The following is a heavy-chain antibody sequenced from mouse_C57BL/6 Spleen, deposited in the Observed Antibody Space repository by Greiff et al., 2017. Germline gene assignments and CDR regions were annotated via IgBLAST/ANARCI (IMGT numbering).Heavy chain of an antibody. V-gene: IGHV1-26*01. D-gene: IGHD2-3*01. CDR2: INPNNGGT. CDR3: ARSYDYLDY. J-gene: IGHJ2*01. Sequence: EVQLQQSGPELVKPGASVKISCKASGYTFTDYYMNWVKQSHGKSLEWIGDINPNNGGTSYKQKFKGKATLTVDKSSSTAYMELRSLTSEDSAVYYCARSYDYLDYWGQGTTLTVSS. CDR1: GYTFTDYY.